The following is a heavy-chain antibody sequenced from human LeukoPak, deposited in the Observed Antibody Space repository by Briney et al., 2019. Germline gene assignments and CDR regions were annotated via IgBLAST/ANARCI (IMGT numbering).Heavy chain of an antibody. CDR2: INSGDNVE. V-gene: IGHV3-48*03. J-gene: IGHJ4*02. CDR1: GFSLRSSE. D-gene: IGHD5-12*01. Sequence: GGSLRLSCEASGFSLRSSEMNWVRQAPGKGPEWVAHINSGDNVEFYADSVRGRFTISRDNSNNTLYLQMNSPRAEDTAVYHCATVDPDPFDYWGQGTLVTVSS. CDR3: ATVDPDPFDY.